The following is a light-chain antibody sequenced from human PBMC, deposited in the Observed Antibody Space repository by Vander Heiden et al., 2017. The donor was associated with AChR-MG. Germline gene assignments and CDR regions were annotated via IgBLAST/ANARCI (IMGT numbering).Light chain of an antibody. V-gene: IGLV1-40*01. Sequence: QSVLTQPPSVSGAPGQRVTISCTGRSSNIGAGYDVHWYQQLPGTAPKLLIYGSSNRPSGVPDRFSGAKSGTSASLAITGLQAEDEADYYCQSYDSSLSAYVVFGGGTKLTVL. CDR1: SSNIGAGYD. CDR2: GSS. CDR3: QSYDSSLSAYVV. J-gene: IGLJ2*01.